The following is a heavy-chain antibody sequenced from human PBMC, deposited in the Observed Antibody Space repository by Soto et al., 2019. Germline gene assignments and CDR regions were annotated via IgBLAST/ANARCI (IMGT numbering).Heavy chain of an antibody. V-gene: IGHV4-59*01. Sequence: SETLSLTCTVSGGSISSYYWSWVRQPPGKGLEWIGYIYYSGSTNYNPSLKSRVTISVDTSKNQFSLKLSSVTAADTAVYYCARSCGDLTAYYYYYMDVWGKGTTGTVSS. CDR2: IYYSGST. D-gene: IGHD4-17*01. CDR3: ARSCGDLTAYYYYYMDV. CDR1: GGSISSYY. J-gene: IGHJ6*03.